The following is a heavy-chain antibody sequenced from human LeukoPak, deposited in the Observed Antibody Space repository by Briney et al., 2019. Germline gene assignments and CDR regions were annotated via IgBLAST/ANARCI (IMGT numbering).Heavy chain of an antibody. CDR3: ARRYSSAWYFYY. D-gene: IGHD6-19*01. CDR1: GGSFSDYY. Sequence: SETLSLTCAVYGGSFSDYYWTWIRQPPGKGLEWIGEINHRGSTHYNPSLKSRVTISVDTSKKQFSLKLSSVTAADTAVYYCARRYSSAWYFYYWGRGTLVTVSS. V-gene: IGHV4-34*01. CDR2: INHRGST. J-gene: IGHJ4*02.